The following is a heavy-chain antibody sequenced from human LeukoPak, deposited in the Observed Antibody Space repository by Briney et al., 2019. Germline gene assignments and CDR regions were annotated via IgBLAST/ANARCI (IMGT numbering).Heavy chain of an antibody. CDR2: IDPSDSYT. J-gene: IGHJ4*02. CDR1: GYSFTSYW. Sequence: GESLRISCKGSGYSFTSYWIIWVRQMPGKGLEWMGRIDPSDSYTNYSPSFQGHVTISADKSISTAYLQWSSLKASDTAMYYCARHGSYGSGSYYSFAYWGQGTLVTVSS. CDR3: ARHGSYGSGSYYSFAY. D-gene: IGHD3-10*01. V-gene: IGHV5-10-1*01.